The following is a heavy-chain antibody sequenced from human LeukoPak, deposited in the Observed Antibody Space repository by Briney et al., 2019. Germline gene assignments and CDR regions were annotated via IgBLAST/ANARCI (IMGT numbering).Heavy chain of an antibody. V-gene: IGHV3-48*03. D-gene: IGHD3-22*01. CDR3: TKDNSEYYYDSSGYYPDY. CDR2: ISSSGSTI. CDR1: GFTFSSYE. J-gene: IGHJ4*02. Sequence: GRSLRLSCAASGFTFSSYEMNWVGQAPGKGLEWVSYISSSGSTIYYADSVKGRFTISRDNSKNSLYLQMNSLRTEDTAFYYCTKDNSEYYYDSSGYYPDYWGQGTLVTVSS.